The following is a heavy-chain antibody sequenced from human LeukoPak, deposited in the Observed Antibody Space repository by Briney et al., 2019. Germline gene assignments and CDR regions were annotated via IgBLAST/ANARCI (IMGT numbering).Heavy chain of an antibody. CDR3: AKQWFGELLMGLDY. CDR2: IRYDGSNK. Sequence: HPGGSLRLSCAASGFTFSSYGMHWVRQAPGKGLEWVAFIRYDGSNKYYADSVKGRFTISRDNSKNTLYLQMNSLRAEDTAVYYCAKQWFGELLMGLDYWGQGTLVTVSS. V-gene: IGHV3-30*02. CDR1: GFTFSSYG. J-gene: IGHJ4*02. D-gene: IGHD3-10*01.